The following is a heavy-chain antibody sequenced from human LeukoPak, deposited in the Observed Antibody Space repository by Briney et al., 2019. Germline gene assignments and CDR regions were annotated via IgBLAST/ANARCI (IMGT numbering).Heavy chain of an antibody. Sequence: SQTLSLTCAISGDSFSSNSAAWNWIRQSPSRGLEWLGRTYYNSKWYNDYAVSVKSRVTISPDTSKNQFSLQLNSVTPEDTAVYYCTRQILRAFDYWGQGTLVTVSS. CDR3: TRQILRAFDY. V-gene: IGHV6-1*01. CDR1: GDSFSSNSAA. CDR2: TYYNSKWYN. J-gene: IGHJ4*02.